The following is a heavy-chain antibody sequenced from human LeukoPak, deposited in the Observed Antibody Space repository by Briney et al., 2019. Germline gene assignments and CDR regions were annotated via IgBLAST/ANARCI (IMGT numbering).Heavy chain of an antibody. Sequence: ASVKVSCKASGGTFSSYAIGWVRQAPGQGLERMGGIIPIFGTANYAQKFQGRVTITTDESTSTAYMELSSLRSEDTAVYYCARDQSSHYDFWSGYMYYFDYWGQGTLVTVSS. J-gene: IGHJ4*02. D-gene: IGHD3-3*01. CDR3: ARDQSSHYDFWSGYMYYFDY. CDR1: GGTFSSYA. V-gene: IGHV1-69*05. CDR2: IIPIFGTA.